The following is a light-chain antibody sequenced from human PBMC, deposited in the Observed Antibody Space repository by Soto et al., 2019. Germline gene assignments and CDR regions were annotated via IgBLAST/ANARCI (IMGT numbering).Light chain of an antibody. CDR2: GAS. CDR3: QQYGSSRRT. CDR1: QTVGSKS. J-gene: IGKJ1*01. Sequence: EIVLTQSPGTLSLSPGERATLSCRASQTVGSKSLAWYQQKPGQAPRLLIYGASNRASGIPDRFNGSGSGTDFPLTISRLEPEDFAMYHCQQYGSSRRTFGQGTKVEVK. V-gene: IGKV3-20*01.